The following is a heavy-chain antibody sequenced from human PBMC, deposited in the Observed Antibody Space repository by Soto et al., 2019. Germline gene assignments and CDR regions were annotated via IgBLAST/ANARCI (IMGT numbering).Heavy chain of an antibody. J-gene: IGHJ4*02. D-gene: IGHD3-22*01. Sequence: PSETLSLSCTVSGGSVSSNSYYWDWIRQPPGKGLEWIASVYYSGNTHYNPSLQSRVTISVDTSKNQFSLRLSSVTAADTAVYYCARQARPYYYDCSGPDYWGQGTLVTVSS. V-gene: IGHV4-39*01. CDR1: GGSVSSNSYY. CDR3: ARQARPYYYDCSGPDY. CDR2: VYYSGNT.